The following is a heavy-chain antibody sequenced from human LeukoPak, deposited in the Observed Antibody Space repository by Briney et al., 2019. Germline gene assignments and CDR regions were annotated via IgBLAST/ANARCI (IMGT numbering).Heavy chain of an antibody. CDR2: IYYSGST. CDR3: AREGRRGLRYFDWLLDY. J-gene: IGHJ4*02. CDR1: GGSISSGDYY. D-gene: IGHD3-9*01. V-gene: IGHV4-30-4*01. Sequence: PSETLSLTCTVSGGSISSGDYYWSWIRQPPGKGLEWIGYIYYSGSTYYNPSLKSRVTISVDTSKNQFSLKLSSVTAADTAVCYCAREGRRGLRYFDWLLDYWGQGTLVTVSS.